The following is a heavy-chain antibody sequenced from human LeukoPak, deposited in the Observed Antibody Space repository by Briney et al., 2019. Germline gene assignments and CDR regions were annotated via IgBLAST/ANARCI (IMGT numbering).Heavy chain of an antibody. D-gene: IGHD1-26*01. J-gene: IGHJ4*02. CDR2: ISYDGSNK. V-gene: IGHV3-30-3*01. Sequence: PGGSLRLSCAASGFTFSSYAMHWVRQAPGKGLEWVAVISYDGSNKYYADSVKGRFTISRDSSKNTLYLQMNSLRAEDTAVYYCARAGKWELPESRRFGRSFDYWGQGTLVTVSS. CDR1: GFTFSSYA. CDR3: ARAGKWELPESRRFGRSFDY.